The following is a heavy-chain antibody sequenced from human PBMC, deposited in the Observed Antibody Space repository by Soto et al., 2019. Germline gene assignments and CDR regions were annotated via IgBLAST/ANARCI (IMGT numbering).Heavy chain of an antibody. V-gene: IGHV4-59*01. D-gene: IGHD6-19*01. CDR3: ARDIIAYSSAWFPGFDP. J-gene: IGHJ5*02. Sequence: PSETLSLTCTVSGDSLSRNFWSWIRQPPGKGLKWIGSIHNSGSTNYNPSLKSRVTISVDTSKNQFSLKLNSVTAADTAVYYCARDIIAYSSAWFPGFDPWGQGTLVTVSS. CDR1: GDSLSRNF. CDR2: IHNSGST.